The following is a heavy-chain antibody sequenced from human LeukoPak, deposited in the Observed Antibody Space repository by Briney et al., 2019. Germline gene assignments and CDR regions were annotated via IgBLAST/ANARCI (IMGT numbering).Heavy chain of an antibody. CDR3: ARLRGFGAEYWYFDL. Sequence: GGSLRLSCVASEFTFRTFTMTWVRQAPGKGLEWISYISGSSTSKEYADSVKGRFTISRDNTKNSLFLQMNSLRDDDTAAYYCARLRGFGAEYWYFDLWGRGSLVTVSS. D-gene: IGHD3-10*01. CDR2: ISGSSTSK. V-gene: IGHV3-48*02. J-gene: IGHJ2*01. CDR1: EFTFRTFT.